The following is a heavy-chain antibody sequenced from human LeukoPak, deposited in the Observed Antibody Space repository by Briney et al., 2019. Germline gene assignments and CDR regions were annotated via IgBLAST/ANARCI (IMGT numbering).Heavy chain of an antibody. J-gene: IGHJ4*02. CDR2: ISSSSSYI. Sequence: GGSLRLSCAASGFTFSSYSMNWVRQAPGKGLEWVSSISSSSSYIYYADSVKGRFTISRDNAKNSLYLQMNSLRAEDTAVYYCARYSGYAQDFDYWGQGTLVTVSS. V-gene: IGHV3-21*01. D-gene: IGHD5-12*01. CDR3: ARYSGYAQDFDY. CDR1: GFTFSSYS.